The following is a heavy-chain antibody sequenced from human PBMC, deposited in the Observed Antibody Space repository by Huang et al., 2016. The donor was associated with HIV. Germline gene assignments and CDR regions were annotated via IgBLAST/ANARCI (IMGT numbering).Heavy chain of an antibody. Sequence: HVQLVQSGADVKKPGALVKVSCKASGYTWDSYGINGVRPALGQGLEWLGWSGPHSGTTNHAHKLQGRVTMTTDTTTSTAYMELRILTADDTAVYYCARDATGYGTGWSTEFDYWGQGTLVTVSS. V-gene: IGHV1-18*04. CDR1: GYTWDSYG. J-gene: IGHJ4*02. CDR2: SGPHSGTT. D-gene: IGHD6-19*01. CDR3: ARDATGYGTGWSTEFDY.